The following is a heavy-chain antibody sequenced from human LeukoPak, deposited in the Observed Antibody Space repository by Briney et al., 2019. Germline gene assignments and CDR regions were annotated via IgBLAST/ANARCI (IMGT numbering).Heavy chain of an antibody. CDR2: IYYSGST. J-gene: IGHJ4*02. D-gene: IGHD1-26*01. Sequence: PSETLSLTCTVSGASISSYYWSWIRQPPGKGLEWIGYIYYSGSTNYNPSLKSRVTISVDTSKNQFSLKLSSVTAADTAVYYCARVRPSGSYFDFDYWGKGTLVTVAS. CDR3: ARVRPSGSYFDFDY. V-gene: IGHV4-59*01. CDR1: GASISSYY.